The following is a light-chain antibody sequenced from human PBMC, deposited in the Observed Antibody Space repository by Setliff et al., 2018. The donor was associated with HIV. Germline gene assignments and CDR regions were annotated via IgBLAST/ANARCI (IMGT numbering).Light chain of an antibody. CDR2: EVT. V-gene: IGLV2-23*02. J-gene: IGLJ1*01. CDR1: SSDIGSYDL. CDR3: CSHAGIGTYI. Sequence: QSALTQPASVSGSPGQSITISCTGTSSDIGSYDLVSWFQQHPGKAPKAIIYEVTKRPSGVSNRFSGSKSGNTASLTISGLQAEDEADYFCCSHAGIGTYIVATGTKVT.